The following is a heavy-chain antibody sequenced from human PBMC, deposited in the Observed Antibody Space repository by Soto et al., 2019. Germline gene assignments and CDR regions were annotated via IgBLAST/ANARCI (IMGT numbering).Heavy chain of an antibody. CDR3: ARVRGRYYDSGGYYSKGIDY. J-gene: IGHJ4*02. V-gene: IGHV3-23*01. Sequence: GGSLRLSCAASGFTFSSYAMNWVSQAPGKGLEWVSVISGSGDSTYYADSVKGQFTISRDNSKNTLYLQMNSLRAEDTAVYYFARVRGRYYDSGGYYSKGIDYWGRGTLVTVSS. CDR2: ISGSGDST. CDR1: GFTFSSYA. D-gene: IGHD3-22*01.